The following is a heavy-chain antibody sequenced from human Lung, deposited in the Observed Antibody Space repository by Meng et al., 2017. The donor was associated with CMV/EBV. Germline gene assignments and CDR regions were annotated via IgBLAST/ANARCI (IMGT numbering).Heavy chain of an antibody. CDR2: IPHRGSR. Sequence: QGQLLESGPALVKPSGPLSLSCSVTGDSITNHNWWAWVRQPPGKGLEWIGEIPHRGSRAYNPSLKSRVSMSIDKSKNQFSLKLTSVTAADTAVYHCLRRSGGSVWGQGTLVTVSS. D-gene: IGHD3-10*01. CDR3: LRRSGGSV. V-gene: IGHV4-4*02. J-gene: IGHJ1*01. CDR1: GDSITNHNW.